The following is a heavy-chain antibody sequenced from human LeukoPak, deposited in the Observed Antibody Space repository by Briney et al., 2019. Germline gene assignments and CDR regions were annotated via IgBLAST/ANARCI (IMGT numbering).Heavy chain of an antibody. J-gene: IGHJ3*02. Sequence: SVKVSCKASGGTFSSYAISWVRQAPGRGLEWMGRIIPILGIANYAQKFQGRVTITADKSTSTAYMELSSLRSEDTAVYYCARTGTAYCGGDCYYAFDIWGQGTMVTVSS. CDR2: IIPILGIA. CDR3: ARTGTAYCGGDCYYAFDI. V-gene: IGHV1-69*04. D-gene: IGHD2-21*02. CDR1: GGTFSSYA.